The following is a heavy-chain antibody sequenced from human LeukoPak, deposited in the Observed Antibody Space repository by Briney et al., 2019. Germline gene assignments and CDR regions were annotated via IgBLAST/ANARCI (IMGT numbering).Heavy chain of an antibody. CDR1: VFTFSSYA. J-gene: IGHJ6*02. CDR3: ASGSQRNYYYYGMDV. CDR2: ISYDGSNK. V-gene: IGHV3-30-3*01. Sequence: GRSLRLSCAASVFTFSSYAMHWVRQAPGKGLEWVAVISYDGSNKYYADSVKGRFTISRDNSKNTLYLQMNSLRAEDTAVYYCASGSQRNYYYYGMDVWGQGTTVTVSS. D-gene: IGHD1-26*01.